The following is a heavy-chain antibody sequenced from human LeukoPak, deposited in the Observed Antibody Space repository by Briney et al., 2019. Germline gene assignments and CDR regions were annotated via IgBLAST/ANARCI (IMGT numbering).Heavy chain of an antibody. CDR3: ARMVVVVAASPQGLFDY. Sequence: ASVKVSCKASGYTFTSYYMHWVRQAPGQGPEWMGIINPSGGSTSYAQKFQGRVTMTRDTSTSTVYMELSSLRSEDTAVYYCARMVVVVAASPQGLFDYWGQGTLVTVSS. CDR2: INPSGGST. D-gene: IGHD2-15*01. J-gene: IGHJ4*02. V-gene: IGHV1-46*01. CDR1: GYTFTSYY.